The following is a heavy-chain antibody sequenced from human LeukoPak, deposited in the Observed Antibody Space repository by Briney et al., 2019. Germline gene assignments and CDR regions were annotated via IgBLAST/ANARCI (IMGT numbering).Heavy chain of an antibody. V-gene: IGHV3-66*04. J-gene: IGHJ3*02. CDR3: ARREWLRAFDI. D-gene: IGHD3-3*01. CDR1: GFTVGSNY. Sequence: GGSLRLSCAASGFTVGSNYMSWVRQAPGKGLEWVSVIYSGGSTYYADSVKGRFNISRDNSKNTLYLQMNSLRAEDTAVYYCARREWLRAFDIWGQGTMVTVSS. CDR2: IYSGGST.